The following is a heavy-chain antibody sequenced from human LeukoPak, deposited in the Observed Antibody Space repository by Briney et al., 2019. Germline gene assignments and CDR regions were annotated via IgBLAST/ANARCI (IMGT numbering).Heavy chain of an antibody. CDR2: IFHSGST. CDR3: ARGGNKWELDNWFDP. CDR1: GGSISSGNW. J-gene: IGHJ5*02. D-gene: IGHD1-26*01. Sequence: SETLSLTCAVSGGSISSGNWWSWVRQPPGKGLEWIGEIFHSGSTNYNPSLKSRVTISVDKSKNQFSLKLNSVTAADTAVYYCARGGNKWELDNWFDPWGQGTLVTVSS. V-gene: IGHV4-4*02.